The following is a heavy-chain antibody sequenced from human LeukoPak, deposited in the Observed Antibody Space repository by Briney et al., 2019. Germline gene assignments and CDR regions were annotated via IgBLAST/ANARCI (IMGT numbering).Heavy chain of an antibody. CDR3: ARGIAARRTYYYYYHYMDV. V-gene: IGHV4-34*01. D-gene: IGHD6-6*01. CDR2: INHSGST. J-gene: IGHJ6*03. Sequence: ASETLSLTCAVYGGSFSGYYWSWIRQPPGKGLEWIGEINHSGSTNYNPSLKSRVTISVDTSKNQFSLKLSSVTAADTAVYYCARGIAARRTYYYYYHYMDVWGKGTTVTVSS. CDR1: GGSFSGYY.